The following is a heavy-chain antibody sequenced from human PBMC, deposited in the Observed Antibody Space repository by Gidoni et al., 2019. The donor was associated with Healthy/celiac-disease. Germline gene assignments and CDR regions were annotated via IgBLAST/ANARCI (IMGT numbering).Heavy chain of an antibody. J-gene: IGHJ4*02. D-gene: IGHD3-3*01. CDR2: MNPNSGNT. Sequence: QVQLVQSGAEVKKPGASVKVSCKASGYTFTSYDINWVRQATGQGLEWMGWMNPNSGNTGYAQKFQGRVTMTRNTSISTAYMELSSLRSEDTAVYYCARVDFWSGYYFLESGFPPDYWGQGTLVTVSS. V-gene: IGHV1-8*01. CDR1: GYTFTSYD. CDR3: ARVDFWSGYYFLESGFPPDY.